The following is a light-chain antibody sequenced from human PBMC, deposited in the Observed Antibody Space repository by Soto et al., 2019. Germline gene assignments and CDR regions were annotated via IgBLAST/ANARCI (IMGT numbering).Light chain of an antibody. J-gene: IGKJ4*01. CDR2: EVA. V-gene: IGKV2D-29*01. CDR3: MQSIQLRLT. CDR1: QSLLYSDGRTY. Sequence: DVVLTQTPRSLSVTPGQPASISCKSSQSLLYSDGRTYVYWYLQKPGQPPQLLIHEVANRFTGVPDRYSGRQSGTDVTLKISRVDAEDVVVYYCMQSIQLRLTFAGGTNVEIK.